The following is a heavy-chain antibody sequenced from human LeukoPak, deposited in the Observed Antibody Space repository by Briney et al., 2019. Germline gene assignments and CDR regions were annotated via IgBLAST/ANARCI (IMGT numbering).Heavy chain of an antibody. CDR1: GFSLNNYV. Sequence: GGSLRLSCAASGFSLNNYVMNWVRQAPGKGLEWVSAITGSGDTTYYADSVKGRFTISRDNSKNTLYLQMNSLRAEDTAVYYCARSTKAVAGLHLDYWGQGTLVTVSS. CDR3: ARSTKAVAGLHLDY. CDR2: ITGSGDTT. J-gene: IGHJ4*02. D-gene: IGHD6-19*01. V-gene: IGHV3-23*01.